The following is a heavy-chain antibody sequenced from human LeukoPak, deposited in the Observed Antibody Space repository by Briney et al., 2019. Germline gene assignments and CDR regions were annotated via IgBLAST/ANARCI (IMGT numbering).Heavy chain of an antibody. CDR3: ARVSYYDSSGYSPRHHYYYYMDV. CDR2: IIPIFGTA. J-gene: IGHJ6*03. V-gene: IGHV1-69*13. CDR1: GGTFSSYA. D-gene: IGHD3-22*01. Sequence: SVKVSCKASGGTFSSYAISWVRQAPGQRLEWMGGIIPIFGTANYAQKFQGGVTITADESTSTAYMELSSLRSEDTAVYYCARVSYYDSSGYSPRHHYYYYMDVWGKGTTVTISS.